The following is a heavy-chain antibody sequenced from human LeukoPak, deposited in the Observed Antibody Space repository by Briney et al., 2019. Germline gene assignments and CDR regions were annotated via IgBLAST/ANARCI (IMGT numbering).Heavy chain of an antibody. D-gene: IGHD5-18*01. Sequence: GGSLRLSCAASGFTVSSNYMSWVRQAPGKGLEWVSVIYSGGSTYYADSVKGRFTISRDNSKNTLYLQMNSLRAEDTAVYYCARESDVGYSYDWGQGTLVTVSS. CDR3: ARESDVGYSYD. V-gene: IGHV3-66*01. CDR2: IYSGGST. J-gene: IGHJ4*02. CDR1: GFTVSSNY.